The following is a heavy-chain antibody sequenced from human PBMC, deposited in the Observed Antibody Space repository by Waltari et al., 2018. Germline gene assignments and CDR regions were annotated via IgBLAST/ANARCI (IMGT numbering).Heavy chain of an antibody. D-gene: IGHD4-17*01. Sequence: EVHLVESGGXLIQPGGSLRXSCAAXGFTVXSNYMSWVRQAPGKGLEWVSVIYTGGSTXYADSVKGRFTSXREXSKXPXYXQMSGLRAXXTAVXYCATADNQXXGDYLDYXGQGTLVTVXS. J-gene: IGHJ4*02. V-gene: IGHV3-53*01. CDR2: IYTGGST. CDR3: ATADNQXXGDYLDY. CDR1: GFTVXSNY.